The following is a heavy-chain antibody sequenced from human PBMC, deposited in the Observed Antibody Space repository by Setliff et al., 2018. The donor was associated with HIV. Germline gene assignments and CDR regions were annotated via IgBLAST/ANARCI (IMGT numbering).Heavy chain of an antibody. CDR2: ISAYNDNT. J-gene: IGHJ5*02. D-gene: IGHD5-12*01. CDR3: ARDRLPAEVAVSGDWFDP. Sequence: WASVKVSCKASGYSFSSYGFSWVRQAPGQGLEWMGWISAYNDNTNYAQKFQGRVTMTTDASTSTAYMEVRSLRSDDTAVYYCARDRLPAEVAVSGDWFDPWGQGTLVTVS. CDR1: GYSFSSYG. V-gene: IGHV1-18*01.